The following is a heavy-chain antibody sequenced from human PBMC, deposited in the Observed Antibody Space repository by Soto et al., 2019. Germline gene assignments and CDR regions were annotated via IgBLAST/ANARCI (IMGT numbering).Heavy chain of an antibody. D-gene: IGHD2-2*01. J-gene: IGHJ6*02. CDR3: VRDAEILLVPAAMSYFYGMDV. V-gene: IGHV3-23*01. Sequence: LRLSCAASGFTFSSYAMSWVRQAPGKGLEWVSAISGSGGSTYYADSVKGRFTISRDNSKNTLYLQMNSLRAEDTAVYYCVRDAEILLVPAAMSYFYGMDVWGQGTPVTVSS. CDR2: ISGSGGST. CDR1: GFTFSSYA.